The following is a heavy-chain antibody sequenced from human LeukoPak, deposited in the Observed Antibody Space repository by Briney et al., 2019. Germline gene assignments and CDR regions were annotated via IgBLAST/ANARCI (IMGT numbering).Heavy chain of an antibody. V-gene: IGHV3-23*01. CDR1: GFTFNNYA. Sequence: GGSLRLSCAASGFTFNNYALSWVRQAPGKGLEWVSAISGSGGSTYYADSVKGRFTISRDNSKNTLYLQMNSLRAEDTAVYYCAKDLDIVVVVAATTIDYWGQGTLVTVSS. J-gene: IGHJ4*02. CDR2: ISGSGGST. CDR3: AKDLDIVVVVAATTIDY. D-gene: IGHD2-15*01.